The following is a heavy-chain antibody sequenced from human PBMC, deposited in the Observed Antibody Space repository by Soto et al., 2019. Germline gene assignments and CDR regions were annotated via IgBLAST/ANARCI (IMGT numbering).Heavy chain of an antibody. J-gene: IGHJ4*02. Sequence: GGSLRLSCTASGFTFSSYAMTWVRQAPGKGLELVSSISGSGGGTYYADSVKGRFTISRDNSKNTLYLQMNSLRVEDTAVYYCAKRYGTGSSCYFDYWGQGTLVTVSS. V-gene: IGHV3-23*01. D-gene: IGHD2-15*01. CDR1: GFTFSSYA. CDR2: ISGSGGGT. CDR3: AKRYGTGSSCYFDY.